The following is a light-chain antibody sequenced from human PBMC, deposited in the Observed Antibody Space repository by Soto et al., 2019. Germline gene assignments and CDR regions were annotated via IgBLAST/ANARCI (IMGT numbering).Light chain of an antibody. J-gene: IGKJ5*01. Sequence: AIQLTQSPSSLSASVGDRVTITCRASQGISSALAWYQQKPGKAPKLLIYDASSLESGVLSRFSGSGSGTDFTLTISSLQPEDFAHYYCHQFNSYPLITFGQGTRLEIK. CDR3: HQFNSYPLIT. V-gene: IGKV1-13*02. CDR2: DAS. CDR1: QGISSA.